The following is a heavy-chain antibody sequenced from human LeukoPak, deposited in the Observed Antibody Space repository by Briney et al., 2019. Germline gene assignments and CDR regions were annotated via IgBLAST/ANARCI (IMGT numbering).Heavy chain of an antibody. J-gene: IGHJ6*02. V-gene: IGHV3-74*01. Sequence: GGSLRLSCAASGFTFNTYWMHWVRQAPGKGLVWVSHINPDGSQTNYADSVTGRFTISRDNAKNSLYLQMNSLRAEDTAVYYCARPGGRWLPYYGMDVWGQGTMVTVSS. CDR1: GFTFNTYW. CDR2: INPDGSQT. D-gene: IGHD5-24*01. CDR3: ARPGGRWLPYYGMDV.